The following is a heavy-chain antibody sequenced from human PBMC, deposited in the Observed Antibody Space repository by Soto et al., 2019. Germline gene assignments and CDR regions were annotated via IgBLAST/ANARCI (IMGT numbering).Heavy chain of an antibody. D-gene: IGHD4-17*01. CDR1: GGSISSYY. J-gene: IGHJ4*02. V-gene: IGHV4-59*01. CDR3: AREGTYYGDYGTLGY. Sequence: QVQLQESGPGLVKPSETLSLTCTVSGGSISSYYWSWIRQPPGKGLEWIGYIYHSGSTNYNPSLKCRVTISVDTSKNQFSLKLSSVTAADTAVYYCAREGTYYGDYGTLGYWGQGTLVTVSS. CDR2: IYHSGST.